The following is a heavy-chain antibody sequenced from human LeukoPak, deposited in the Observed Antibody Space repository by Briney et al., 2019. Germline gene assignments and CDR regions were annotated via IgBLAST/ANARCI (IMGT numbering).Heavy chain of an antibody. Sequence: PGGSLRLSCAASGFTFSSYGMHWVRQAPGKGLEWVAVISYDGSNKYYADSVKGRFTISRDNSKNTLYLQMNSLRAEDTAVYYCAKAGLGAEMGTPEINWYFDLWGRGTLVTVPS. D-gene: IGHD5-24*01. CDR1: GFTFSSYG. J-gene: IGHJ2*01. V-gene: IGHV3-30*18. CDR3: AKAGLGAEMGTPEINWYFDL. CDR2: ISYDGSNK.